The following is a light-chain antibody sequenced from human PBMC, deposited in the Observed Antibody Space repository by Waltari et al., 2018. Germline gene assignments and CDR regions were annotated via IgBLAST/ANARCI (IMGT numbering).Light chain of an antibody. CDR1: QSVSTN. CDR2: VAS. CDR3: QQYKNWPWT. V-gene: IGKV3-15*01. Sequence: DIVMTQSPATLSVSPGERATLSCRASQSVSTNLACYQQKPGQAPRLLIYVASTGATGIPARFSGSGSGTDFTLTISSLQSEDFAVYYCQQYKNWPWTFGQGTKVEIK. J-gene: IGKJ1*01.